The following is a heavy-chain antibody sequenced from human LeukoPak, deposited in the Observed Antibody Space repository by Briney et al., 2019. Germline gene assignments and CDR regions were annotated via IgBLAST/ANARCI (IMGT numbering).Heavy chain of an antibody. V-gene: IGHV1-24*01. Sequence: ASVKVSCKVSGYTLTELSMHWVRQAPGKGLEWMGGFDPEDGETIYAQKFQGGVTMTEDTSTDTAYMEQSSLRSEDTAVYYCATGSYGYFVLNYWGQGTLVTVSS. CDR2: FDPEDGET. J-gene: IGHJ4*02. D-gene: IGHD5-18*01. CDR1: GYTLTELS. CDR3: ATGSYGYFVLNY.